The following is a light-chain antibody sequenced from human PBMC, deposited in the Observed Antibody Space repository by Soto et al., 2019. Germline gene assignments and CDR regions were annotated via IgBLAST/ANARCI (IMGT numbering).Light chain of an antibody. V-gene: IGKV3-11*01. J-gene: IGKJ5*01. CDR1: QTITTE. CDR3: QQRSNWPIT. Sequence: EIVLTQSPATLSLSPGERATLSCRASQTITTELAWYQQKPGQPPRLLIYDASNRATGIPARFSGSGSGTDFTLTISSLEPDDFVVYYCQQRSNWPITFGQGTRLEIK. CDR2: DAS.